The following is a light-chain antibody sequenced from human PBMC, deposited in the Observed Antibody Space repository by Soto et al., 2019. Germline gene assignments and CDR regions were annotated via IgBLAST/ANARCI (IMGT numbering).Light chain of an antibody. CDR3: CSYAGSSNV. V-gene: IGLV2-23*01. CDR1: SSDVGSYNL. CDR2: EGS. Sequence: QSALTQPASVSGSPGQSITISCTGTSSDVGSYNLVSWYQQHPGKAPKLMIYEGSKRPSGVSNRFSGSKSGNTASLTISGLQAEDEADYYCCSYAGSSNVFGGGTKLTV. J-gene: IGLJ2*01.